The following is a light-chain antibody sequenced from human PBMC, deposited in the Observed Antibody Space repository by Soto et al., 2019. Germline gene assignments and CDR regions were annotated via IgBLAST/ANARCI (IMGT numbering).Light chain of an antibody. CDR3: SSYTSSSTVV. Sequence: QSVLTQPASVSGSPGQSITISCTGTSSDVGIYKYVSWYQQHPGKAPNLMIYEVTNRPSGVSNRISGSKSGKTASLTISGLQAEDEADYYCSSYTSSSTVVFGGGTKVTVL. V-gene: IGLV2-14*01. J-gene: IGLJ2*01. CDR2: EVT. CDR1: SSDVGIYKY.